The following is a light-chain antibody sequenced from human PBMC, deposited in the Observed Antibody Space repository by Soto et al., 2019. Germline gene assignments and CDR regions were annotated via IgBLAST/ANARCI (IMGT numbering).Light chain of an antibody. V-gene: IGKV1-39*01. J-gene: IGKJ1*01. CDR3: QQSDSMPWT. CDR1: QSISGY. CDR2: AAS. Sequence: DIQMTQSPSSLSASVGDRVTITCLASQSISGYLNWYQQKSGQAPKLLMYAASTLQSGVPSRFSGSGSGTDFTLTISSLQPEDSATYYCQQSDSMPWTFGQGTKVDIK.